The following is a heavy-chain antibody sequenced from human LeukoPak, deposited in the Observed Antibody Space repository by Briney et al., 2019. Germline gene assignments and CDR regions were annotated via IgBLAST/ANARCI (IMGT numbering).Heavy chain of an antibody. CDR3: ARDHSSGYYYFDY. D-gene: IGHD3-22*01. CDR2: IYSGGTT. J-gene: IGHJ4*02. CDR1: GFPAISTY. V-gene: IGHV3-53*01. Sequence: GGPLSPPVQASGFPAISTYRGGAAKPPGRGLEGVSVIYSGGTTDYADSVKGRFTISRDNSKNTLYLQMNSLRAEDTAVYYCARDHSSGYYYFDYWGQGTLVTVSS.